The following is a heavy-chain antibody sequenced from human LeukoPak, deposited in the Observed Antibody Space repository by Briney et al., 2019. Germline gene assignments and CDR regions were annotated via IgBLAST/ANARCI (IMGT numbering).Heavy chain of an antibody. J-gene: IGHJ4*02. V-gene: IGHV4-59*01. Sequence: SETLSLTCTVSGGSISSYYWSWIRQPPGKGPEWIGYIYYSGSTNYDPSLKSRVTISVDTSKNQFSLKLSSVTAADTAVYYCARDYCSGGSCWSDYWGQGTLVTVSS. D-gene: IGHD2-15*01. CDR1: GGSISSYY. CDR2: IYYSGST. CDR3: ARDYCSGGSCWSDY.